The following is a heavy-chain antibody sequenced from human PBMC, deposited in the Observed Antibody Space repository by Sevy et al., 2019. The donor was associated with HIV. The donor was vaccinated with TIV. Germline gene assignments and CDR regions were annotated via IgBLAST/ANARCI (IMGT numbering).Heavy chain of an antibody. CDR1: GFTFSSYA. CDR2: ISYDGSNK. V-gene: IGHV3-30*04. Sequence: GGSLRLSCAASGFTFSSYAMHWVRQAPGKGLEWVAVISYDGSNKYYADSVKGRFTISRDNSKNTLYLQMNSLRAEDTAVYYCARDCIAADHYYFDYWGQGTLVTVSS. D-gene: IGHD6-13*01. J-gene: IGHJ4*02. CDR3: ARDCIAADHYYFDY.